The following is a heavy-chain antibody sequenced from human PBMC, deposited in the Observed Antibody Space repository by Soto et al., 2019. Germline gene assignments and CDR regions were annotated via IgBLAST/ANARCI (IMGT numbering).Heavy chain of an antibody. Sequence: QVQLVQSGAEVKRPGSSVKVSCKSSGYNFNCSSINWVRQAPGLGLEWMGRVNPIVSMSNYAQKFQSSFTIIADKSTSIAYMELSSLRSEDRAIYYCARSYGLGYRAFDYWGQGALVTVSS. CDR1: GYNFNCSS. CDR2: VNPIVSMS. J-gene: IGHJ4*02. V-gene: IGHV1-69*02. CDR3: ARSYGLGYRAFDY. D-gene: IGHD3-10*01.